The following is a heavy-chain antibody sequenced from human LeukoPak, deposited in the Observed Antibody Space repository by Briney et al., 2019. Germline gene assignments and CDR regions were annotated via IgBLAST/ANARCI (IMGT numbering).Heavy chain of an antibody. CDR1: GFTFSNYA. V-gene: IGHV3-23*01. CDR3: AKEKSLYFDY. CDR2: ISGSGGST. Sequence: GGSLRLSCAAAGFTFSNYAMTWVRQAPGRGLEWVSSISGSGGSTYYADSVKGRFTISRDNSKNTLYLQMYSLRAEDTAVYYCAKEKSLYFDYWGQGTLVTVSS. J-gene: IGHJ4*02.